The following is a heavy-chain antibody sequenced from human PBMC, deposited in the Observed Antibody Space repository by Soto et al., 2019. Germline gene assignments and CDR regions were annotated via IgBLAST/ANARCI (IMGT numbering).Heavy chain of an antibody. CDR3: ARLGIVVVPAAKGNWFDP. J-gene: IGHJ5*02. Sequence: TLSLTCTVSGGSISSGGYYWSWIRQHPGKGLEWIGYIYYSGSTYYNPSLKSRVTISVDTSKNQFSLKLSSVTAADTAVYYCARLGIVVVPAAKGNWFDPWGQGTLVTVSS. V-gene: IGHV4-31*03. D-gene: IGHD2-2*03. CDR1: GGSISSGGYY. CDR2: IYYSGST.